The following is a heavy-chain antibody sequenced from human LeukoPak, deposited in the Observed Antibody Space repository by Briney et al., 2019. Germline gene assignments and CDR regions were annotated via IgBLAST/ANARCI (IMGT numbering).Heavy chain of an antibody. CDR3: ARGLFNSGWYPLYYYYYMDV. Sequence: SETLSLTCTVSGGSISSSSYYWGWIRQPPGKGLEWIGSIYYSGSTYYNPSLKSRVTISVDTSKNQFSLKLSSVTAADTAVYYCARGLFNSGWYPLYYYYYMDVWGKGTTVTISS. V-gene: IGHV4-39*07. J-gene: IGHJ6*03. D-gene: IGHD6-19*01. CDR2: IYYSGST. CDR1: GGSISSSSYY.